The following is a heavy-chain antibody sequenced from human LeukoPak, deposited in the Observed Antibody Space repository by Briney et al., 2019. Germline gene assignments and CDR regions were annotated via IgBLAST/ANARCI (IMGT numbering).Heavy chain of an antibody. CDR2: IRYDGSNK. Sequence: GGSLRLSCAASGFTFSSYGMHWVRQAPGKGLGWVAFIRYDGSNKYCADSVKGRFTISRDNSKNTLYLQKNSLRAEDTAVYYCAKDGVGYCSSTSCYQQDAFDIWGQGTMVTVSS. V-gene: IGHV3-30*02. CDR3: AKDGVGYCSSTSCYQQDAFDI. J-gene: IGHJ3*02. D-gene: IGHD2-2*01. CDR1: GFTFSSYG.